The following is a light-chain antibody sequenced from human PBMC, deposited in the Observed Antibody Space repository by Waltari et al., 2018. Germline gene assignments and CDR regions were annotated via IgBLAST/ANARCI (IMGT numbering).Light chain of an antibody. CDR1: SRSVGLYSV. CDR2: DVS. Sequence: QSALTQPASVSGSPGQSITISCTSRSVGLYSVVSWYQQLPGQAPKLIMSDVSKRPSGLSSRFSGSKSANTASLTISGLQPEDEADYFCCAYTGSLLRFGGGTRLTVL. V-gene: IGLV2-23*02. CDR3: CAYTGSLLR. J-gene: IGLJ2*01.